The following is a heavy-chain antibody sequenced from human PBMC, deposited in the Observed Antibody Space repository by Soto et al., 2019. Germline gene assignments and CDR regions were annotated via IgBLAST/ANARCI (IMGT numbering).Heavy chain of an antibody. CDR3: TLSLNIVVVPAAIWPYGMDV. J-gene: IGHJ6*02. V-gene: IGHV3-23*01. CDR1: GFTFSSYA. D-gene: IGHD2-2*02. CDR2: ISGSGGST. Sequence: GGSLRLSCAASGFTFSSYAMSWVRQAPGKGLEWVSAISGSGGSTHYADSVKGRFTISRDNSKNTLYLQMNTLRAEDTAVYYCTLSLNIVVVPAAIWPYGMDVWGQGTTVTVSS.